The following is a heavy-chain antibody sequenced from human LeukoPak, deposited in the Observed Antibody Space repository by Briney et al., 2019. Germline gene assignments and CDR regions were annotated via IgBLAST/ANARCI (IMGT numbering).Heavy chain of an antibody. Sequence: SETLSLTCTVSGGSISGYYWTWIRQPAGKGVEWIGRISTSGSTDYNPSLKSRVTMSVDTSKNQFSLKLPSVTAADTAVYYCARGDWYFDLWGRGTLVTVSS. J-gene: IGHJ2*01. CDR3: ARGDWYFDL. CDR2: ISTSGST. V-gene: IGHV4-4*07. CDR1: GGSISGYY.